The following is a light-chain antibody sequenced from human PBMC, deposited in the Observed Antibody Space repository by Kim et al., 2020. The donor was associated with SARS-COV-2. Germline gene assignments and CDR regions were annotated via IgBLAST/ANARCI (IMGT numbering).Light chain of an antibody. CDR1: SNDIGSYKF. Sequence: QSALTQPRSVSGSPGQSVTISCTGTSNDIGSYKFVSWYQQHPGKAPKLIIFDVSERSTGVPDRFSGSQSANTASLTISGLQPEDESDYYCCSYAGSYTFVFGGGTQPDRP. CDR2: DVS. V-gene: IGLV2-11*01. CDR3: CSYAGSYTFV. J-gene: IGLJ3*02.